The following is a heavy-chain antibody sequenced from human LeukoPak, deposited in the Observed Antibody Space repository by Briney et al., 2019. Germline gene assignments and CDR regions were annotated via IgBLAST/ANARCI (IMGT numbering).Heavy chain of an antibody. J-gene: IGHJ4*02. CDR3: AKLLDIVVVVAATDY. CDR2: ISGSGGST. Sequence: GGSLRLSCAASGFTFSSYAMSWVRQAPGKGLEWVSAISGSGGSTYYADSVKGRFTISRDNSKNTLYLQMNSLRAEDTAVYYCAKLLDIVVVVAATDYWGQGTLVTVSS. D-gene: IGHD2-15*01. V-gene: IGHV3-23*01. CDR1: GFTFSSYA.